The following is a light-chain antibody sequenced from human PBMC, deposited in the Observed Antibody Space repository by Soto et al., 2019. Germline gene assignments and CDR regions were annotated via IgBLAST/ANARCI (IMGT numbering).Light chain of an antibody. CDR2: NNN. V-gene: IGLV1-44*01. J-gene: IGLJ2*01. CDR3: AAWDDSLNGRL. CDR1: SSNIGSYT. Sequence: QAVVTQPPSASGTPGQRVTISCSGSSSNIGSYTVNWYQLLPGTAPKLLIYNNNHRPSGVPDRFSGSKSGTSASLAIIGLQSEDEADYYCAAWDDSLNGRLFGGGTKLTVL.